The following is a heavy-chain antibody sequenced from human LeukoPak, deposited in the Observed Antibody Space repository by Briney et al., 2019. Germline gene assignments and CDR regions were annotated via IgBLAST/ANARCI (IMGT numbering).Heavy chain of an antibody. J-gene: IGHJ4*02. CDR1: GYTFTSYY. CDR2: INPSGGST. CDR3: ARDQTTTGDDY. Sequence: ASVKVSCKASGYTFTSYYMHWVRQAPGQGLEWMGIINPSGGSTSYAQKLQGRVTMTTDTSTSTAYMELRSLRSDDTAVYYCARDQTTTGDDYWGQGTLVTVSS. V-gene: IGHV1-46*01. D-gene: IGHD4-4*01.